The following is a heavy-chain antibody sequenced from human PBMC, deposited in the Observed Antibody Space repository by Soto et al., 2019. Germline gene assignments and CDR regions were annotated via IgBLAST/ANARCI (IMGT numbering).Heavy chain of an antibody. V-gene: IGHV3-15*01. CDR2: MKRKSDGGKK. CDR1: GFTFSNAG. J-gene: IGHJ4*02. D-gene: IGHD6-19*01. Sequence: PGGSLRLSCAGSGFTFSNAGMSWVRQAQGKGQEWVGRMKRKSDGGKKDYDASVKGRFAISRDQSKNTLYLQMNSLKTDDTAVYYCPTSGSGWDYFDYWGQGILVTVSS. CDR3: PTSGSGWDYFDY.